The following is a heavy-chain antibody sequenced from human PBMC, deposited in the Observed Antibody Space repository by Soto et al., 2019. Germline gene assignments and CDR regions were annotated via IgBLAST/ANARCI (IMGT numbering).Heavy chain of an antibody. CDR1: GFTFDDYV. CDR3: AKEFHPEQGVAGVDY. D-gene: IGHD6-19*01. CDR2: ISWNSATI. Sequence: EVHLVESGGGLVQPGRSLRLSCAASGFTFDDYVIHWVRQAPGKGLEWVSSISWNSATIGYADSVKGRFTISRDNAKNSLYLQMKSLRPEDTALYYCAKEFHPEQGVAGVDYWGQGTLVTVSS. J-gene: IGHJ4*02. V-gene: IGHV3-9*01.